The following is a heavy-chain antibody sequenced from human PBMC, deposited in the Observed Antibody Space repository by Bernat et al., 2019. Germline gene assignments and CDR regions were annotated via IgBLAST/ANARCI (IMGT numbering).Heavy chain of an antibody. V-gene: IGHV4-59*12. Sequence: QVQLQESGPGLAKPSETLSLTCTVSGGSISSYYWTWIRQPPGKGLEWIGYIYYSGSTNYNPSLKSRVTISVDTSKNQFSLKLSSVTAADTAVYYCARVLRVGSHDAFDIWGQGTMVTVSS. CDR1: GGSISSYY. D-gene: IGHD1-26*01. J-gene: IGHJ3*02. CDR3: ARVLRVGSHDAFDI. CDR2: IYYSGST.